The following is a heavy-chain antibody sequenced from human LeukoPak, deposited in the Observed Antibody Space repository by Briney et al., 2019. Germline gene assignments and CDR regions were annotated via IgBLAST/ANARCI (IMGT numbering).Heavy chain of an antibody. CDR1: GYSFTSYW. CDR3: ARLVLVGATRNRFDP. V-gene: IGHV5-51*01. D-gene: IGHD1-26*01. J-gene: IGHJ5*02. CDR2: IYPGDSDT. Sequence: GESLKISCKGSGYSFTSYWIAWVRQMPGKGLECMGIIYPGDSDTRYSPSFQGQVTISADKSISTAYLQWSSLKASDTAMYYCARLVLVGATRNRFDPWGQGTLVTVSS.